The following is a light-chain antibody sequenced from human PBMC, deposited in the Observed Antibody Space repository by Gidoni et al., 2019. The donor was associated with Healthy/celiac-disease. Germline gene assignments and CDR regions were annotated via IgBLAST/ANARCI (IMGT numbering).Light chain of an antibody. CDR3: QQYNNWPPLT. CDR1: QSVSTN. V-gene: IGKV3-15*01. J-gene: IGKJ4*01. CDR2: GAS. Sequence: ILLTQSPATLSVSPGERSTLSCTASQSVSTNLAWYQQKPGQAPRLLIYGASTRATGIPARFSGSGSGTEFTLTISSLQSEDFAVYYCQQYNNWPPLTFGGGTKVEIK.